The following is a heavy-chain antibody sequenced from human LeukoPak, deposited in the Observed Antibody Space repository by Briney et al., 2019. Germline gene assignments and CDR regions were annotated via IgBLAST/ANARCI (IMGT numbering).Heavy chain of an antibody. CDR3: ARHVYNWNYVDY. Sequence: GGSLQISFKGSGYSFTSYYIGWVRQMPGKGLEWMGIIYPGDSDTRYSPSFQGQVTISADKSISTAYLQWSSLKASDTAMYYCARHVYNWNYVDYRGQGALVTVSS. CDR2: IYPGDSDT. V-gene: IGHV5-51*01. CDR1: GYSFTSYY. D-gene: IGHD1-20*01. J-gene: IGHJ4*02.